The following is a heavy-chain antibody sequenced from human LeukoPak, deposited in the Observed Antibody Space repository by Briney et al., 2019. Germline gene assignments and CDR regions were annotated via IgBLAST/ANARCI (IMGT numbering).Heavy chain of an antibody. CDR1: GFTFSSYA. J-gene: IGHJ4*02. Sequence: GGSLRLSCAASGFTFSSYAMSWVRQAPGKELEWVSTISGSGGSTYNADAVKGRFTISRDNSKNTLYLQMNSLRAEDTAVYYCAKGGARVVVTAIDYWGQGTLVTVSS. V-gene: IGHV3-23*01. D-gene: IGHD2-21*02. CDR3: AKGGARVVVTAIDY. CDR2: ISGSGGST.